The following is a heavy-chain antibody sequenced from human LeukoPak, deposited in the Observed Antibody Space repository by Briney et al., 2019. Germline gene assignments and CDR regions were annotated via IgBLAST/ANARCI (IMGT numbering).Heavy chain of an antibody. Sequence: GGSLRLSCAASGFTFSSYAMSWVRQAPGKGLEWVAVIWYDGSNKYYADSVKGRFTISRDNSKNTLYLQMNSLRAEDTAVYYCARDLKDLYYFDYWGQGTLVTVSS. CDR1: GFTFSSYA. V-gene: IGHV3-33*08. CDR3: ARDLKDLYYFDY. J-gene: IGHJ4*02. CDR2: IWYDGSNK. D-gene: IGHD2-15*01.